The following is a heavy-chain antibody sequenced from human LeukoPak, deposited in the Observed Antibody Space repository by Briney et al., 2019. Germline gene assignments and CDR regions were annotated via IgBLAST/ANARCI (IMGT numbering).Heavy chain of an antibody. V-gene: IGHV4-59*01. J-gene: IGHJ4*02. CDR3: ALYSSSSDY. CDR2: IYDSGST. CDR1: GGSTSSYY. D-gene: IGHD6-6*01. Sequence: SEPLSLTCTVSGGSTSSYYWSWIRQPPGKGLEWIGFIYDSGSTYYNPSLKSRVTISVDTSKDQFSLKLSSVTAADTAMYYCALYSSSSDYWGQGTLVTVSS.